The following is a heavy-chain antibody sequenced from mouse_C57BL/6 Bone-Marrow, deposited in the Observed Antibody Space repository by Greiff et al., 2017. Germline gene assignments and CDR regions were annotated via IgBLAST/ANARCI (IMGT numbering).Heavy chain of an antibody. D-gene: IGHD2-3*01. J-gene: IGHJ3*01. CDR3: ARSGWLPAWFAY. CDR2: LYPRDGST. Sequence: VKLMESGPELVKPGASVKLSCKASGYTFTSYDINWVKQRPGQGLEWIGWLYPRDGSTKYNEKFKGKATLTVDTSSSTAYMELHSLTSEDSAVYFCARSGWLPAWFAYWGQGTLVTVSA. V-gene: IGHV1-85*01. CDR1: GYTFTSYD.